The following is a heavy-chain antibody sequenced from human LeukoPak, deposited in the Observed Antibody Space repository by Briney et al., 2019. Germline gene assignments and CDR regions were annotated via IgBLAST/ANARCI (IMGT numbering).Heavy chain of an antibody. D-gene: IGHD2-8*01. Sequence: GGSLRLSCAASGFTFSSSDMHWVRQAPGKGLEWVSAIGTGGDTYYEVSVKGRFSISRDSSKNILYLQMNSLRAEDTAVYYCAKDRCSNGIGCYYYYMDVWGKGTTVTISS. CDR2: IGTGGDT. CDR1: GFTFSSSD. J-gene: IGHJ6*03. CDR3: AKDRCSNGIGCYYYYMDV. V-gene: IGHV3-13*01.